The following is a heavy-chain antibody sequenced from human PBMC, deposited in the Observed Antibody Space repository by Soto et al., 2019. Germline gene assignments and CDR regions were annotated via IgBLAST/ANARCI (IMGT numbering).Heavy chain of an antibody. CDR1: GGSISSGGYY. CDR3: ATYGSGSYKPTTFDY. Sequence: QVQLQESGPGLVKPSQTLSLTCTVSGGSISSGGYYWSWIRQHPGKGLGWTGYIYYSGSTSYNPSLKSPVTISADTSKTPFSLKLSSVTAADTAVYYCATYGSGSYKPTTFDYWGQGTLVTVSS. D-gene: IGHD3-10*01. J-gene: IGHJ4*02. V-gene: IGHV4-31*01. CDR2: IYYSGST.